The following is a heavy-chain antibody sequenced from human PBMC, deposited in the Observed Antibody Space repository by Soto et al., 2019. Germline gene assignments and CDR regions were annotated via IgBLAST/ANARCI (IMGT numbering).Heavy chain of an antibody. Sequence: GGSLRLSCAASGFTFDDYAMHWVRQAPGKGLEWVSGISWNSGSIGYADSVKGRFTISRDNAKNSLYLQMNSLRAEDTALYYCAKDYSSSWQNDAFDIWGQGTMVTVSS. CDR3: AKDYSSSWQNDAFDI. V-gene: IGHV3-9*01. J-gene: IGHJ3*02. D-gene: IGHD6-13*01. CDR2: ISWNSGSI. CDR1: GFTFDDYA.